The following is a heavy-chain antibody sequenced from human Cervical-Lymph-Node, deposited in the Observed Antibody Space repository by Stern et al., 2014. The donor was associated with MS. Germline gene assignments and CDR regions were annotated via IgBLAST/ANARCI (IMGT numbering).Heavy chain of an antibody. J-gene: IGHJ2*01. CDR1: GYTFTSSG. CDR3: ARDTAQVASWYFDL. V-gene: IGHV1-18*01. CDR2: INTYNGDT. Sequence: VPLVQSGVEVKKPGASVKVSCKASGYTFTSSGITWVRQAPGQGLEWMGGINTYNGDTNYAQKLQGRVTMTTDTSTTTAHMEVRSLRYDDTAVYYCARDTAQVASWYFDLWGRGTLVTVSS. D-gene: IGHD2-21*02.